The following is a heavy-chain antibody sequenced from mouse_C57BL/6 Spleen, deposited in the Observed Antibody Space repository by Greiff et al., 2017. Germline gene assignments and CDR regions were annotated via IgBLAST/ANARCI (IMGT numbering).Heavy chain of an antibody. J-gene: IGHJ3*01. CDR1: GYTFTSYW. V-gene: IGHV1-55*01. Sequence: VQLQQPGAELVKPGASVKMSCKASGYTFTSYWITWVKQRPGQGLEWIGDIYPGSGSTNYNEKFKSKATLTVDTSSSTAYMQLSSLTSEDSAVYYCAREGARKTSGGFAYWGQGTLVTVSA. D-gene: IGHD3-2*01. CDR3: AREGARKTSGGFAY. CDR2: IYPGSGST.